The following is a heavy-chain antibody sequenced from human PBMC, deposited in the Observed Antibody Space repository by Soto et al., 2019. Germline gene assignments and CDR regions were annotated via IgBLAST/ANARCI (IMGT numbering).Heavy chain of an antibody. CDR3: AREKAVAGTTFDY. CDR1: GFALSSYW. CDR2: IQSDGSST. V-gene: IGHV3-74*01. Sequence: EVQLVESGGGSVQPGGSLRLSCAVSGFALSSYWMHWVRQAPGKGLVWVSRIQSDGSSTNYADSVKGRFTISRDNAKNTLYLQMDSLRVEDTAMYYCAREKAVAGTTFDYWGQGTLVTVSS. J-gene: IGHJ4*02. D-gene: IGHD6-19*01.